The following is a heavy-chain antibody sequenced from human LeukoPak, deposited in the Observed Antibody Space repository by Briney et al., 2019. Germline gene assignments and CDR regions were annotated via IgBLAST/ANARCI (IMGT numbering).Heavy chain of an antibody. D-gene: IGHD2-15*01. V-gene: IGHV4-31*03. J-gene: IGHJ4*02. CDR3: ARDLGRYFDY. CDR1: GDSIGSGRYY. CDR2: IYYSGTT. Sequence: PSQTLSLTCTVSGDSIGSGRYYWTRIRQHPGKGLEWIGYIYYSGTTYYNPSLKSRVTMSVDRSKNQFSLKLSSVTAADTAVYYCARDLGRYFDYWGQGTLVTVSS.